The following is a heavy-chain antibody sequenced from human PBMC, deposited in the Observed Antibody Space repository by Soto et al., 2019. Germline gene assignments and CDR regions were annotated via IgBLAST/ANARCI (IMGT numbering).Heavy chain of an antibody. D-gene: IGHD5-12*01. CDR1: GFTFTSYA. V-gene: IGHV1-3*01. J-gene: IGHJ4*02. Sequence: ASVKVSCKASGFTFTSYAIHWVRQAPGQRLEWMGWINAGNGNTKYSQKFQGRVIITRDTSAGTAYMELRSLRSEDTAVYYCATPIVAFYWGQGTLVTVSS. CDR3: ATPIVAFY. CDR2: INAGNGNT.